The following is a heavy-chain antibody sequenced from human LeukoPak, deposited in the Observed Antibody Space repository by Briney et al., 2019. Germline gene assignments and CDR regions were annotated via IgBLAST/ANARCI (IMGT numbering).Heavy chain of an antibody. CDR1: GGTFSSYA. J-gene: IGHJ4*02. CDR2: ISAYNGNT. CDR3: ARLGRYYDILTGSHTTFDY. Sequence: ASVKVSCKASGGTFSSYAISWVRQAPGQGLEWMGWISAYNGNTNYAQKLQGRVTMTTDTSTSTAYMELRSLRSDDTAVYYCARLGRYYDILTGSHTTFDYWGQGTLVTVSS. V-gene: IGHV1-18*01. D-gene: IGHD3-9*01.